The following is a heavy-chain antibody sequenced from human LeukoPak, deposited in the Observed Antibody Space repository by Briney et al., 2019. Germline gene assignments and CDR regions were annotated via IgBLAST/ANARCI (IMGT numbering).Heavy chain of an antibody. Sequence: PGGSLRLSCAASGFTFSSYSMNWVRQAPGKGLEWGSYISSSSSTIYYADSVKGRFTISRDNAKNSLYLQMNSLSAEDTAVYYCARDTRYSSRRPIWGQGTMVTVSS. CDR3: ARDTRYSSRRPI. V-gene: IGHV3-48*01. D-gene: IGHD6-13*01. J-gene: IGHJ3*02. CDR1: GFTFSSYS. CDR2: ISSSSSTI.